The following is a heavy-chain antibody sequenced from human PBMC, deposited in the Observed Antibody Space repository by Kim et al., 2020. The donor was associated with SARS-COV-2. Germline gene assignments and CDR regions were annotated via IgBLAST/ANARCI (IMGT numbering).Heavy chain of an antibody. CDR3: AAGITGTSLGFDP. Sequence: YADSVKGRFTLSRDNAKNSLYLKRNSLRAEDTAVYYCAAGITGTSLGFDPWGQGTLVTVSS. V-gene: IGHV3-21*01. D-gene: IGHD1-7*01. J-gene: IGHJ5*02.